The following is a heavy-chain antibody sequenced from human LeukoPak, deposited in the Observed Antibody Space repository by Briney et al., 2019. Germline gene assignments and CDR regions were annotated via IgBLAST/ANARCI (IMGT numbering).Heavy chain of an antibody. CDR3: ARDAQYCSSTSCEPPIFGYYYYYGMDV. CDR1: GYTFTGYY. CDR2: INPNSGGT. J-gene: IGHJ6*02. D-gene: IGHD2-2*01. Sequence: ASVKVSCKASGYTFTGYYMHWVRQAPGQGLEWMGWINPNSGGTNYAQKFQGRVTMTRDTSISTAYMELSRLRSDDTAVYYCARDAQYCSSTSCEPPIFGYYYYYGMDVWGQGTTVTVSS. V-gene: IGHV1-2*02.